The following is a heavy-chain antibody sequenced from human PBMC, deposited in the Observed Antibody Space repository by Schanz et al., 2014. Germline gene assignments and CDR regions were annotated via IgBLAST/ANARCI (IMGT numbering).Heavy chain of an antibody. Sequence: QVQLVESGGGLVKPGGSLRLSCAAYGFTLSSYAMHWVRQAPGKGLEWVSAISGSGGSTYYADSVKGRFTISRDNSKNTLYLHMNTLRSEDTAVYYCAKDSTHIDIVLVPTAIDYWGQGTLVTVSS. CDR1: GFTLSSYA. J-gene: IGHJ4*02. CDR3: AKDSTHIDIVLVPTAIDY. CDR2: ISGSGGST. V-gene: IGHV3-NL1*01. D-gene: IGHD2-2*01.